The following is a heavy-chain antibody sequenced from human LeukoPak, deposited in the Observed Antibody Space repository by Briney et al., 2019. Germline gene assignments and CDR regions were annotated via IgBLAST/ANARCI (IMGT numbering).Heavy chain of an antibody. CDR1: GYTFTSYD. CDR3: ARSTTVTPFFYYYYMDV. V-gene: IGHV1-8*03. D-gene: IGHD4-11*01. CDR2: MKPNSGNT. J-gene: IGHJ6*03. Sequence: ASVKVSCKASGYTFTSYDINWGRQATGQGLEWMGWMKPNSGNTGYAQKFQGRVTITRNTSISTAYMELSSLRSEDTAVYYCARSTTVTPFFYYYYMDVWGKGTTVTVSS.